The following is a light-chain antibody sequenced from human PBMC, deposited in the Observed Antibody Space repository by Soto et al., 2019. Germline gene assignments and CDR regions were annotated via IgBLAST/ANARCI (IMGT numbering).Light chain of an antibody. J-gene: IGKJ2*01. CDR3: QQANSFPYT. CDR1: XGISSW. V-gene: IGKV1-12*01. Sequence: APSSVSASVXXRXTITXXXXXGISSWLAWYQHKPGKAPKLLIYAASSLQSGVPSRFSGSGSGTDFTLTISSLQPEDFATYYCQQANSFPYTFGQGTKVEIK. CDR2: AAS.